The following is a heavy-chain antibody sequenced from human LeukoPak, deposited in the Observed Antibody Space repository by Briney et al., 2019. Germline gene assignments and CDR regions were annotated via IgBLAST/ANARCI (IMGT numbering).Heavy chain of an antibody. CDR3: AKATHSGYARGPNGDY. CDR1: GFTFSSYG. V-gene: IGHV3-30*02. CDR2: IRYDGSNK. J-gene: IGHJ4*02. Sequence: PGGSLRLSCAASGFTFSSYGMHWVRQAPDKGLEWVAFIRYDGSNKDFADSVKGRFTISRDNSKNTLYLKMNSLRTDDTAVYYCAKATHSGYARGPNGDYWGQGTLVIVSS. D-gene: IGHD5-12*01.